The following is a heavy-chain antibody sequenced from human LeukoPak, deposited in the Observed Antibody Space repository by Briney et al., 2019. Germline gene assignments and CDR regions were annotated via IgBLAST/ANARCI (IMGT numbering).Heavy chain of an antibody. J-gene: IGHJ6*03. CDR1: GGSISSSSYY. CDR3: ARAALVAGIYYYYYMDV. Sequence: SETLSLTRTVSGGSISSSSYYWGWIRQPPGKGLEWIGSIYYSGSTYYNPSLKSRVTISVDTSKNQFSLKLSSVTAADTAVYYCARAALVAGIYYYYYMDVWGKGTAVTVSS. CDR2: IYYSGST. V-gene: IGHV4-39*07. D-gene: IGHD6-19*01.